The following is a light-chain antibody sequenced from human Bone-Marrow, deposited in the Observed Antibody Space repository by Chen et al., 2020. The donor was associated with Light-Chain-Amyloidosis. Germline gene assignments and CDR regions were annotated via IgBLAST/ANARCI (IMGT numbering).Light chain of an antibody. V-gene: IGLV1-47*01. CDR2: RNN. CDR3: AAWDDSLSGRVI. CDR1: SPNIGSNY. J-gene: IGLJ2*01. Sequence: QLVMTSQPSASSSTTQMVSISCYVRSPNIGSNYVYWYQQLPGTAPKLFIYRNNQRPSGVPARFSGSKSGTSASLAISGLRSEDEADYYCAAWDDSLSGRVIFGGGTKLIVL.